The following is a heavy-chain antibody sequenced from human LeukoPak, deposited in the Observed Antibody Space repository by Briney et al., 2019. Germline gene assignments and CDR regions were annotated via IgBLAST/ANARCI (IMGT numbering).Heavy chain of an antibody. V-gene: IGHV3-30*02. Sequence: GGSLRLSCAASGFTFSSYGMHWVRQAPGKGLEWVAFIRYDGSNKYYADSVKGRFTISRDNPKNTLYLQMNSLRAEDTAVYYCAKDKIGYCSSTSCYTKSGFDYWGQGTLVTVSS. CDR1: GFTFSSYG. CDR3: AKDKIGYCSSTSCYTKSGFDY. J-gene: IGHJ4*02. D-gene: IGHD2-2*02. CDR2: IRYDGSNK.